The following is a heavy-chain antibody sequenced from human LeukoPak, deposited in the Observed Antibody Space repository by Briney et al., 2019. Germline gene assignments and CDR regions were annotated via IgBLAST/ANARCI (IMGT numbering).Heavy chain of an antibody. CDR3: ARNAVAGLYYFDY. CDR1: GYTFTSYA. Sequence: GASVKVSCKAPGYTFTSYAMHWVRQAPGQRLEWMGWINAGNGNTKYSQEFQGRVTITRDTSASTAYMELSSLRSEDMAVYYCARNAVAGLYYFDYWGQGTLVTVSS. CDR2: INAGNGNT. J-gene: IGHJ4*02. D-gene: IGHD6-19*01. V-gene: IGHV1-3*03.